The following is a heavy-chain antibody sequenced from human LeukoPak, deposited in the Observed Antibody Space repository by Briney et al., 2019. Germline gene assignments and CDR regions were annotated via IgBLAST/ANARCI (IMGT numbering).Heavy chain of an antibody. Sequence: SETLSLTCTVSGGSISSSSFYWGWIRQPPGKGLEWIGSIYYRGSTYYNPSLKSRVTISVDMSENQVSLKLRSVTAADTAVYYCTEFYFDRSGYADYWGQGTLVTVSS. V-gene: IGHV4-39*01. CDR1: GGSISSSSFY. D-gene: IGHD3-22*01. J-gene: IGHJ4*02. CDR2: IYYRGST. CDR3: TEFYFDRSGYADY.